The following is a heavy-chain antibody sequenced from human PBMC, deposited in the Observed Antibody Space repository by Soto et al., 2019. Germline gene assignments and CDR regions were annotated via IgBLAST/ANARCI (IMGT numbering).Heavy chain of an antibody. J-gene: IGHJ4*02. CDR3: ARIRITMVRGVTEDYFDY. Sequence: SGPTLVNPTQTLTLTCTFSGFSLSTSGMCVSWIRQPPGKALEWLARIDWDDDKYYSTSLKTRLTISKDTSKNQVVLTMTNMDPVDTATYYCARIRITMVRGVTEDYFDYWGQGTLVTVSS. V-gene: IGHV2-70*11. CDR2: IDWDDDK. CDR1: GFSLSTSGMC. D-gene: IGHD3-10*01.